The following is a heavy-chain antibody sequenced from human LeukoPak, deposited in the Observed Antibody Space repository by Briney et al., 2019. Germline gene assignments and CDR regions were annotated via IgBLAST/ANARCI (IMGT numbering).Heavy chain of an antibody. Sequence: PGGSLRLSCAASGFTFSNYSMSWVRQAPGKGLEWVSGISGSGGRTDYADSVKGRFTISRDNSKNTLYLQMNSLRAEDTAVYYCARDRGAIVRSWFDPWGQGTLVTVSS. V-gene: IGHV3-23*01. J-gene: IGHJ5*02. CDR2: ISGSGGRT. D-gene: IGHD3-10*01. CDR3: ARDRGAIVRSWFDP. CDR1: GFTFSNYS.